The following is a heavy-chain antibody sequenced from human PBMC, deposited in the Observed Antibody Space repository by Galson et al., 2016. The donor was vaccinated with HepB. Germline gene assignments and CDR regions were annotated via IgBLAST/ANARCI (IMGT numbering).Heavy chain of an antibody. D-gene: IGHD5-18*01. J-gene: IGHJ5*02. V-gene: IGHV5-51*01. CDR2: IYRGDSDT. CDR3: ARLLGYPSKMWFAP. Sequence: QSGAAAKKPGESLKISCKDSGDSFSDSWIGWVRQMLGKGAEWMGSIYRGDSDTRSSPSFKGQVTISADKSISTAYLQWSSLKASATAIYYCARLLGYPSKMWFAPWGQGTPVTVSS. CDR1: GDSFSDSW.